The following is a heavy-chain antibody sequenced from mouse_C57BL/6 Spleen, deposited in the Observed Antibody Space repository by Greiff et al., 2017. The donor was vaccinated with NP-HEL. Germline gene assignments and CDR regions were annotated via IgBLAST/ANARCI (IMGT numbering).Heavy chain of an antibody. Sequence: VKLQESGAELARPGASVKMSCKASGYTFTSYTMHWVKQRPGQGLEWIGYLNPSSGYTKYNQKFKDKATLTADKSSSSAYMQLSSLTSEDSAVYYCARGGYYGSPLFAFWGQGTLVTVSA. CDR2: LNPSSGYT. D-gene: IGHD1-1*01. J-gene: IGHJ3*01. V-gene: IGHV1-4*01. CDR3: ARGGYYGSPLFAF. CDR1: GYTFTSYT.